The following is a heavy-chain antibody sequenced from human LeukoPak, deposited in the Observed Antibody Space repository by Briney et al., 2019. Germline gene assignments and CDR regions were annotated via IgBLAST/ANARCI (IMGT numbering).Heavy chain of an antibody. CDR2: IYYSGST. CDR3: ARELVSGSYYDY. V-gene: IGHV4-39*07. J-gene: IGHJ4*02. CDR1: GGSISSSSYY. Sequence: SETLSLTCTVSGGSISSSSYYWGWLRQPPGKGREWIGSIYYSGSTYYNPSLKSRVTISVDTSKIQFSLQLSSVTAADTAVYYCARELVSGSYYDYWGQGTLVTVSS. D-gene: IGHD1-26*01.